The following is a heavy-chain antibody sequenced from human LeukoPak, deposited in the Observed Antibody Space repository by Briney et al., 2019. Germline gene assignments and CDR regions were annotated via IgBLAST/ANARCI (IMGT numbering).Heavy chain of an antibody. D-gene: IGHD6-6*01. Sequence: GESLKISCKGSGYSFSTYWIAWVRQMPGKGLEWMGIIYPGDSDTRYSPSLQGQVTITVAKSISTAYLQWSSLKASDTAMYYCARLMAADGSSSDLHYWGQGTLVTVSS. CDR3: ARLMAADGSSSDLHY. V-gene: IGHV5-51*01. CDR2: IYPGDSDT. J-gene: IGHJ4*02. CDR1: GYSFSTYW.